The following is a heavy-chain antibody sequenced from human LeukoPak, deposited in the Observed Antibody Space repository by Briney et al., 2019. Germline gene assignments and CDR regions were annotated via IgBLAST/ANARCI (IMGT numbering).Heavy chain of an antibody. Sequence: GGSLRLSRAASGFTFSSYWMHWVRQAPGKGLVWVSRINSDGSSTSYADSVKGRFTISRDNAKNTLYLQMNSLRAEDTAVYYCASLRFFEWLDYWGQGTLVTVSS. CDR1: GFTFSSYW. V-gene: IGHV3-74*01. CDR3: ASLRFFEWLDY. D-gene: IGHD3-3*01. CDR2: INSDGSST. J-gene: IGHJ4*02.